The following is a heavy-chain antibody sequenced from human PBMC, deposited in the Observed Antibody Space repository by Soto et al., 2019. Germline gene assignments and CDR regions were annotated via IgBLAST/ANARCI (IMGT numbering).Heavy chain of an antibody. V-gene: IGHV4-30-4*01. D-gene: IGHD3-10*01. Sequence: PSETLSFTCAVSGGSISSGGAYYWSWIRQSPGKGLEWIAYIHYSGSTYYNSSLKSRVTMSVDTAKNQFSLKVSSVTAADTAVYYCARSPKGLGNFDYWGQGTLVTVSS. CDR2: IHYSGST. J-gene: IGHJ4*02. CDR3: ARSPKGLGNFDY. CDR1: GGSISSGGAYY.